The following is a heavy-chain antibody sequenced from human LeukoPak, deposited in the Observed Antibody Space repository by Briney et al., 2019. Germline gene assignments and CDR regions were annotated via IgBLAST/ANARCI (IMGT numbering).Heavy chain of an antibody. J-gene: IGHJ6*02. V-gene: IGHV4-34*01. CDR2: INHSGGT. CDR3: ARAHPTGYCSGGSCHPDYYYYGMDV. Sequence: PSETLSLTCAVYGGSFSGYYWSWIRQPPGKGLEWIGEINHSGGTNYNPSLKSRVTISVDTSKNQFSLKLSSVTAADTAVYYCARAHPTGYCSGGSCHPDYYYYGMDVWGQGTTVTVSS. CDR1: GGSFSGYY. D-gene: IGHD2-15*01.